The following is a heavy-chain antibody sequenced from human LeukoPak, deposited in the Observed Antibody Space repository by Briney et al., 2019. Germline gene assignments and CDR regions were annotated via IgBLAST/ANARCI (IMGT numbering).Heavy chain of an antibody. V-gene: IGHV3-33*01. CDR2: IWYDGSNK. CDR3: TRDSGLTGYDLLDY. J-gene: IGHJ4*02. CDR1: GFTFSSYG. Sequence: GRSLRLSCPASGFTFSSYGMHWVRQAPGKGLEWVAVIWYDGSNKYYADSVKGRFTISRDNAENSLFLQMNSLRVEDTAIYYCTRDSGLTGYDLLDYWGQGTLVTVST. D-gene: IGHD5-12*01.